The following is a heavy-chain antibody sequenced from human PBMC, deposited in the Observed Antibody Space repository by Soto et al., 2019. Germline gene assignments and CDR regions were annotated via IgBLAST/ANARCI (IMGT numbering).Heavy chain of an antibody. J-gene: IGHJ6*02. CDR1: GYSITSGYY. D-gene: IGHD4-17*01. V-gene: IGHV4-38-2*01. CDR2: IYHAGST. CDR3: ARYGEDYYSGLDV. Sequence: PSETLSLTCSVSGYSITSGYYWGWIRQPPGKGLEWIGNIYHAGSTYYSPSLKSRVIISIDSPRNSFSLELSSPTAADTAVYYCARYGEDYYSGLDVWGQGTTVTVSS.